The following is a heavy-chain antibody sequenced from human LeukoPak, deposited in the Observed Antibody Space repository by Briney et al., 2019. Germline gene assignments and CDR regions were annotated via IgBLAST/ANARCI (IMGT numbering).Heavy chain of an antibody. J-gene: IGHJ4*02. D-gene: IGHD3-22*01. Sequence: GGSLRLSCAVSGITLSNYGMSWVRQAPGKGLEWVAGISGRGVTTNYADSVKGRFTISRDNPKNTLFLHMNSLRAKDTAVYFCAKRGVVIRVILVGFHKEAYYFDSWGQGALVTVSS. CDR2: ISGRGVTT. CDR3: AKRGVVIRVILVGFHKEAYYFDS. CDR1: GITLSNYG. V-gene: IGHV3-23*01.